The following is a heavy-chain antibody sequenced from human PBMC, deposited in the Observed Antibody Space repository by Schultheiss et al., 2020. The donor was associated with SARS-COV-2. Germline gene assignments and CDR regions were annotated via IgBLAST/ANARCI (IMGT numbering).Heavy chain of an antibody. V-gene: IGHV4-59*12. D-gene: IGHD3-3*01. J-gene: IGHJ5*02. CDR3: ARGPAPYSDFWTDSYTGWFDL. CDR1: GGSISGYY. CDR2: IYYSGNT. Sequence: SETLSLTCTVSGGSISGYYWSWIRQPPGKGLEWIGNIYYSGNTNYNPSLKSRVTMSVDTSNNQFSLKLTSVTAADTAVYYCARGPAPYSDFWTDSYTGWFDLWGQGTLVTVSS.